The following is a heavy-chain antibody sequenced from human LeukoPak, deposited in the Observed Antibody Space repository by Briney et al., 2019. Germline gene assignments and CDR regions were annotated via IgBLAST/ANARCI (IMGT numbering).Heavy chain of an antibody. CDR1: GGSISGYY. CDR3: ARDQRCSRFDGGCDQWFFDL. D-gene: IGHD3-10*02. CDR2: IYHSGFT. Sequence: SETLSLTCTVFGGSISGYYWSWLRQSPEKGLEWIGYIYHSGFTHYNPSLRSRVTISVDLSRNQFSLKLTSATAADTAIYYCARDQRCSRFDGGCDQWFFDLWSRGTLVTVSS. V-gene: IGHV4-59*01. J-gene: IGHJ2*01.